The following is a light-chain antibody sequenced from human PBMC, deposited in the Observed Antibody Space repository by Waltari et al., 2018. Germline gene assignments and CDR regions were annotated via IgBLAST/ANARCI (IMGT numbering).Light chain of an antibody. CDR3: QVWDNSSEHYV. J-gene: IGLJ1*01. CDR2: DDS. CDR1: NIGSNS. V-gene: IGLV3-21*03. Sequence: SYVLTQPPSVSVAPGKPARITCGGNNIGSNSVHWYQLKPGQAPILVLYDDSDRPSGIPERFSGSNSGNTATLTISRVEDGDEADYYCQVWDNSSEHYVFGTGTKVTVL.